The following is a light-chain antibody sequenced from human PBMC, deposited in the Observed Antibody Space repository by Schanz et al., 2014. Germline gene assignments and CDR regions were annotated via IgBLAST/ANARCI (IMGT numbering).Light chain of an antibody. J-gene: IGKJ2*01. V-gene: IGKV3-15*01. CDR2: GAS. Sequence: EIVMTQSPATLSVSPGERVTLSCRASQTVSSSLAWYQQSRGQAPRLLIYGASTRATDVPARFSGSGSGTEFTLTISSLQSEDFAIYYCQQCVTYPYTFGQGTRLDVK. CDR1: QTVSSS. CDR3: QQCVTYPYT.